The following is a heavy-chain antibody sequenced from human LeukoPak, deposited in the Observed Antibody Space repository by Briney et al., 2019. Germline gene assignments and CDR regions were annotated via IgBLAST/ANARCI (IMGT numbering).Heavy chain of an antibody. J-gene: IGHJ4*02. CDR3: ARVQLQASDY. V-gene: IGHV3-48*03. CDR2: ISSSGSTI. Sequence: RGSLRLSCAASGFTFSSYEMNWVRQAPGKGLEWVSYISSSGSTINYADSVKGRFAISRDNAKNSLYLQMNRLRAEDPAVYYCARVQLQASDYWGQGTLVTVSS. D-gene: IGHD1-26*01. CDR1: GFTFSSYE.